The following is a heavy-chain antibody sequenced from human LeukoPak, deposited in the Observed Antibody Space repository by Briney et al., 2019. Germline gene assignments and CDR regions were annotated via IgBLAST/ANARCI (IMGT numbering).Heavy chain of an antibody. CDR2: IKQDGSEK. V-gene: IGHV3-7*01. J-gene: IGHJ4*02. CDR1: GFTFTTYW. Sequence: PGGSLRLSCAASGFTFTTYWMSWVRQAPGKGLEWAANIKQDGSEKYYVDSVKGRFTISRDNAKNSLYLQMNSLRAEDTAVYYCARARNNYDSNPFDYWGQGTLVTVSS. D-gene: IGHD3-22*01. CDR3: ARARNNYDSNPFDY.